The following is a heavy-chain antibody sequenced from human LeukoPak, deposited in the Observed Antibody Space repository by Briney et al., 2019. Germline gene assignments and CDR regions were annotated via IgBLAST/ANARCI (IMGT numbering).Heavy chain of an antibody. CDR2: ISGSGGAT. V-gene: IGHV3-23*01. D-gene: IGHD1-26*01. J-gene: IGHJ4*02. CDR3: GKYLQTTVGANDY. CDR1: GFTFSSYP. Sequence: HSGGSLRLSCAASGFTFSSYPMNWVRQAPGRGLEWVSVISGSGGATFYGDSVQGRFTISRDNSRDTLYLQMNSLTAEDTAVYYCGKYLQTTVGANDYGGQGTLVTVSS.